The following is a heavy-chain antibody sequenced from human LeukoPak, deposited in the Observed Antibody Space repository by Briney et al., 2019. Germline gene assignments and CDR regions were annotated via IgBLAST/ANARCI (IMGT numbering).Heavy chain of an antibody. J-gene: IGHJ4*02. CDR3: ARGPSGSSHLLVG. CDR2: ISSSSSYI. D-gene: IGHD1-26*01. Sequence: PGGSLRLSCAASGFTFSSYSMNWVRQAPGKGLEWVSSISSSSSYIYYADSVKGRFTISRDNAKNSLYLQMNSLRAEDTAVYYCARGPSGSSHLLVGWGQGTLVTVPS. CDR1: GFTFSSYS. V-gene: IGHV3-21*01.